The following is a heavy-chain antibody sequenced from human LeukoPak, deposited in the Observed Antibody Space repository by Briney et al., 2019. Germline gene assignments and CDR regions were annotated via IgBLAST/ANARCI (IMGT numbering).Heavy chain of an antibody. J-gene: IGHJ4*02. CDR1: GYTFTGYY. Sequence: ASVKVSCKASGYTFTGYYVHWVRQAPGQGLEWMGWINPNSGGTNYAQKFQGRVTMTRDTSISTAYMELSRLRSDDTAVYYCARDIGRYSSSSDFDYWGQGTLVTVSS. CDR2: INPNSGGT. CDR3: ARDIGRYSSSSDFDY. V-gene: IGHV1-2*02. D-gene: IGHD6-13*01.